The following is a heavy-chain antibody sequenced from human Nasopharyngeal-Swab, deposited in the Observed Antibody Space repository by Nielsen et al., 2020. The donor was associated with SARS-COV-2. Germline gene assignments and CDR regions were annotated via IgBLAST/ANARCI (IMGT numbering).Heavy chain of an antibody. CDR1: GGSISSSSYY. V-gene: IGHV4-39*07. J-gene: IGHJ6*02. D-gene: IGHD6-13*01. CDR3: VGSSWYGDYYYYYYGMDV. Sequence: SETLSLTCTVSGGSISSSSYYWGRIRQPPGKGLEWIGSIYYSGSTYYNPSLKSRVTISVDTSKNQFSLKLSSVTAADTAVYYCVGSSWYGDYYYYYYGMDVWGQGTTVTVSS. CDR2: IYYSGST.